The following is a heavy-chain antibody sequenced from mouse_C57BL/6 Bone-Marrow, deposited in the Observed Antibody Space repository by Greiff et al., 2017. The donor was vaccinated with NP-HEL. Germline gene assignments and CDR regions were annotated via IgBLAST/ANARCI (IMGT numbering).Heavy chain of an antibody. D-gene: IGHD1-1*01. CDR1: GYTFTSYG. J-gene: IGHJ4*01. CDR2: IYPRSGNT. CDR3: ARSPYYSSSYYAMDY. Sequence: VQLQQSGAELARPGASVKLSCKASGYTFTSYGISWVKQRTGQGLEWIGEIYPRSGNTYYNEKFKGKATLTADKSSSTAYMELRSLTSEDSAVYFCARSPYYSSSYYAMDYWGQGTSVTVSS. V-gene: IGHV1-81*01.